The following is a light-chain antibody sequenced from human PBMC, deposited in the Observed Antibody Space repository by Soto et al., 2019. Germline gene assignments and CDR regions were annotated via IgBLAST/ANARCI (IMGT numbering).Light chain of an antibody. CDR3: QQRSKLPRT. CDR2: GAS. V-gene: IGKV3-11*01. Sequence: EVVLTQSPDTLSLSPGETATLSCRASQSVGEYLAWYQQRPGQAPRLLIYGASKRATGIPARFSASGSETDFTLTISSLEPDDFAVYFCQQRSKLPRTFGGGTKIEVK. J-gene: IGKJ4*01. CDR1: QSVGEY.